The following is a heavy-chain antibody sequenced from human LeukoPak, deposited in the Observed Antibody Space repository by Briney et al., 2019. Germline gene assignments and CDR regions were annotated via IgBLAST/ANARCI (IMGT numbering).Heavy chain of an antibody. CDR2: IYYSGST. Sequence: SQTLSLTCTVSGGSISSGGYYWSWIRQHPGKGLEWIGHIYYSGSTYYNPSLKSRVTMSLDTSKKQFSLKLTSVTDADTAVYYCARDMSYYDTSARRAIDIWGQGTMVTVSS. V-gene: IGHV4-31*03. CDR1: GGSISSGGYY. D-gene: IGHD3-22*01. CDR3: ARDMSYYDTSARRAIDI. J-gene: IGHJ3*02.